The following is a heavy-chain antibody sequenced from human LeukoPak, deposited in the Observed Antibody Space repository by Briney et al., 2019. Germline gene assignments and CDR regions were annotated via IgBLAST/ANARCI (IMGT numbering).Heavy chain of an antibody. CDR2: IKQVGSEK. J-gene: IGHJ4*02. Sequence: SGGSLSLSCAASGFTLSSRCMSWGRQAPRRVLEWGANIKQVGSEKYYVDSVKGRFTISRDNAKNSLYLQMDSLRAEDTAVYYCARVQQAAFDYWGQGTRVTVSS. CDR3: ARVQQAAFDY. CDR1: GFTLSSRC. V-gene: IGHV3-7*04. D-gene: IGHD6-25*01.